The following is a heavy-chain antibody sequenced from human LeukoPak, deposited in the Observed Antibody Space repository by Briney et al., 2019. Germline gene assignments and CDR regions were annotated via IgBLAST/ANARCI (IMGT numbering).Heavy chain of an antibody. CDR3: AGHSFDTVDAFDV. CDR2: IYPGDSDT. V-gene: IGHV5-51*01. J-gene: IGHJ3*01. Sequence: GESLKISCKGSGYIFTNYWIGWVRQMPGKGLEWMGIIYPGDSDTRYSPSFQGHVTISVDKSISTAYLQWRSLRASDTAMYFCAGHSFDTVDAFDVWGQGTIVTVSA. D-gene: IGHD2-2*02. CDR1: GYIFTNYW.